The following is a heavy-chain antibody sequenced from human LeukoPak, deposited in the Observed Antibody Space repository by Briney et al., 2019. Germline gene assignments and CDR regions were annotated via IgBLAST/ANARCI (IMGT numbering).Heavy chain of an antibody. CDR3: ARQQCSSTSCFYLGGDY. CDR2: IYSGGST. Sequence: GGSLRLSCVASGFTFSNYGMHWVRQAPGKGLEWVSVIYSGGSTYYADSVKGRFTISRDNSKNTLYLQMNSLRAEDTAVYYCARQQCSSTSCFYLGGDYWGQGTLVTVSS. V-gene: IGHV3-NL1*01. J-gene: IGHJ4*02. D-gene: IGHD2-2*01. CDR1: GFTFSNYG.